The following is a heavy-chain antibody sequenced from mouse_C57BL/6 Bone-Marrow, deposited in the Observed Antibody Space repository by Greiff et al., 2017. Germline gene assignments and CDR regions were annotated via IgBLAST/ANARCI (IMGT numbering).Heavy chain of an antibody. J-gene: IGHJ4*01. CDR1: GFSLTSYG. D-gene: IGHD2-5*01. Sequence: VQLQQSGPGLVQPSQSLSITCTVSGFSLTSYGVHWVRQSPGKGLEWLGVIWSGGSTDYNAAFISRLSISKDNSKSQVFFKMNSLQADDTAIYYCDRCSNYYALDYWGQGTSVTVSS. V-gene: IGHV2-2*01. CDR2: IWSGGST. CDR3: DRCSNYYALDY.